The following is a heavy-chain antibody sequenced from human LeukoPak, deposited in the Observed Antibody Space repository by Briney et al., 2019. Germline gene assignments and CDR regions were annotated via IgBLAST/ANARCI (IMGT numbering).Heavy chain of an antibody. CDR2: INAGNGNT. D-gene: IGHD2-2*01. CDR3: ARVCCSSTSCYSCADY. CDR1: GYTFSNYA. J-gene: IGHJ4*02. V-gene: IGHV1-3*01. Sequence: GASVKVSCTASGYTFSNYAMHWVRQAPGQRPEWMGWINAGNGNTEYSQKFQGRVTITRDTSASTAYMELSSLRSEDTAVYYCARVCCSSTSCYSCADYWGQGTLVTVSS.